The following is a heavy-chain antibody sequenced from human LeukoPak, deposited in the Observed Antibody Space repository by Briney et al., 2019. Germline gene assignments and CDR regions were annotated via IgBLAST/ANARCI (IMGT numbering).Heavy chain of an antibody. V-gene: IGHV1-2*02. Sequence: GSVKVSCKASGYTFTGYYMHWVRQAPGQGLEWMGWINPNTGGTNYAQKFQGRVTMTRDTSISTAYMDLSRLRSDDTAVYYCARRIGAPGYSSSWLDYWGQGTLVTVSS. D-gene: IGHD6-13*01. CDR1: GYTFTGYY. CDR3: ARRIGAPGYSSSWLDY. J-gene: IGHJ4*02. CDR2: INPNTGGT.